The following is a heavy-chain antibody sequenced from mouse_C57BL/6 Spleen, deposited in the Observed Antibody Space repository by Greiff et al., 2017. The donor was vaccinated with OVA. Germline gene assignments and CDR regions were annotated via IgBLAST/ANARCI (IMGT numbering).Heavy chain of an antibody. D-gene: IGHD1-1*01. CDR1: GYSITSGYY. CDR2: ISYDGSN. V-gene: IGHV3-6*01. Sequence: DVKLQESGPGLVKPSQSLSLTCSVTGYSITSGYYWNWIRQFPGNKLEWMGYISYDGSNNYNPSLKNRISITRDTSKNQFFLKLNSVTTEDTATYYCARAVVARGYFDYWGQGTTLTVSS. J-gene: IGHJ2*01. CDR3: ARAVVARGYFDY.